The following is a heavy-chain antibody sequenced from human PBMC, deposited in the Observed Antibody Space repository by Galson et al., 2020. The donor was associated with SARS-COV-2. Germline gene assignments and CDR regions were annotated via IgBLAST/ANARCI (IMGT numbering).Heavy chain of an antibody. CDR2: IYINGDT. J-gene: IGHJ4*02. CDR3: ARDEHTGSLTAFDN. D-gene: IGHD1-1*01. V-gene: IGHV4-4*07. Sequence: SETLSLTCAASGDSMSSYSWSWIRQPAGKGLQWVGRIYINGDTKCNPSLKSRVTMSLDTSKNRFSLRLTSVTAADTAVYYCARDEHTGSLTAFDNWGQGALVTVSS. CDR1: GDSMSSYS.